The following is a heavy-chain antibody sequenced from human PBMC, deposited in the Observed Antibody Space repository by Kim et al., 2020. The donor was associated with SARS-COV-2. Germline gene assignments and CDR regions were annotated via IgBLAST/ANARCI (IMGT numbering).Heavy chain of an antibody. J-gene: IGHJ6*02. V-gene: IGHV3-23*01. D-gene: IGHD3-22*01. CDR3: AAYPSFYYDSSGSYGMDV. Sequence: KGRFTITRDNSQNTLYLQMNSLRAADTAVYYCAAYPSFYYDSSGSYGMDVWGQGTTVTVSS.